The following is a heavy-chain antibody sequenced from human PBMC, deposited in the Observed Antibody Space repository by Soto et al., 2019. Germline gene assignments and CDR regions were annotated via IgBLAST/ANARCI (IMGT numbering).Heavy chain of an antibody. CDR2: FYYSGST. J-gene: IGHJ3*01. V-gene: IGHV4-59*01. CDR1: GGSISSYY. CDR3: ARAGYSSSSLAFDV. D-gene: IGHD6-6*01. Sequence: SETLSLTCTVSGGSISSYYWSWIRQPPGKGLEWIGYFYYSGSTNYSPSLGSRVTISVDSSKNQVSLKLNSVTAADTAVYYCARAGYSSSSLAFDVWGQGTMVTVSS.